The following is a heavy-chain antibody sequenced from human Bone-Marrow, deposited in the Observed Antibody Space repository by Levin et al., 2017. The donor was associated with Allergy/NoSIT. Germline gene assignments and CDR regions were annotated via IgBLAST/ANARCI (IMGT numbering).Heavy chain of an antibody. CDR1: GFSFKSYA. CDR2: LTSSGSTT. D-gene: IGHD2-21*01. V-gene: IGHV3-64D*06. Sequence: ASVKVSCSVSGFSFKSYAFHWVRQAPGKGLEYVSGLTSSGSTTYYADSVKGRFTISRDNSKNTLYLQMNSLTTDDTALYYCVSQLPDYWGQGTLVTVSS. J-gene: IGHJ4*02. CDR3: VSQLPDY.